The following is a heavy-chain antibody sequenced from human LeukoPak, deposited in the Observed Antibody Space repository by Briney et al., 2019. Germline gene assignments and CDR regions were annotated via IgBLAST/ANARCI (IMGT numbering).Heavy chain of an antibody. CDR1: GFTFSSYE. Sequence: GGSLRLSCAASGFTFSSYEMNWVRQAPGKGLEWVSYISSSGSTIYYADSVKGRFTISRDNAKNSLYLQMSSLRAEDTAVYYCARDLPTNDDYWGQGTLVTVSS. D-gene: IGHD1/OR15-1a*01. J-gene: IGHJ4*02. CDR2: ISSSGSTI. CDR3: ARDLPTNDDY. V-gene: IGHV3-48*03.